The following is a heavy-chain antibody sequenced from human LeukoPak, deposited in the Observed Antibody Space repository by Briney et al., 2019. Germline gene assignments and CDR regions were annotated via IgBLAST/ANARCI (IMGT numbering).Heavy chain of an antibody. J-gene: IGHJ4*02. CDR1: GFSFSSYE. CDR3: ARDTLNGPFVISLDY. V-gene: IGHV3-48*03. Sequence: GGSLRLSCAASGFSFSSYEMNWVRQAPGKGLEWVSHISSDGHVETYVDSVRGRSTMSRDNAKNFLFLQMNGLRAEDTAVYYCARDTLNGPFVISLDYWGQGALVTVSS. D-gene: IGHD3-9*01. CDR2: ISSDGHVE.